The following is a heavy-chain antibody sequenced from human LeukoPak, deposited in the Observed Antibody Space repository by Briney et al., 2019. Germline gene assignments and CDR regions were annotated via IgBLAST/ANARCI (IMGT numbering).Heavy chain of an antibody. CDR1: GGSLSTSY. CDR2: IYSGGST. V-gene: IGHV4-59*12. J-gene: IGHJ6*03. Sequence: SETLSLTCTVSGGSLSTSYWSWIRQSPRKGLEWIGYIYSGGSTNYNPSLKSRVAISEDTSKNQFSLKLSSVTAADTAVYYCARVRGSSVPRYYYYYMDVWGKGTTVTVSS. CDR3: ARVRGSSVPRYYYYYMDV. D-gene: IGHD6-6*01.